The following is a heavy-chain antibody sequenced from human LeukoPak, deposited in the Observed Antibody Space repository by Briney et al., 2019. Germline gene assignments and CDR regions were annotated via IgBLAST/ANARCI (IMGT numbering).Heavy chain of an antibody. CDR3: AKDLSYGSLWFDP. D-gene: IGHD3-10*01. Sequence: GGSLRLSCAASGFTFSSHGMQWVRQAPGKGLEWVALIWYDGSRTNYVDSVMGRFTISRDSSRNTLYLQMDNLRVEDTAVYFCAKDLSYGSLWFDPWGQGTLVTVSS. CDR1: GFTFSSHG. J-gene: IGHJ5*02. CDR2: IWYDGSRT. V-gene: IGHV3-33*06.